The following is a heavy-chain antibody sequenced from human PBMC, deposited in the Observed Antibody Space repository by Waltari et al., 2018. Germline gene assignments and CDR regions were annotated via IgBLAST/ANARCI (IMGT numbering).Heavy chain of an antibody. CDR3: ARGRYSRRYFDY. V-gene: IGHV4-34*01. CDR2: INHSGST. J-gene: IGHJ4*02. CDR1: GGSFSGYY. Sequence: QVQLQQWGAGLLKPSETLSLTCAVYGGSFSGYYWSWIRQPPGKGLEWIGEINHSGSTNHNPSLKRRVTISGDTSKNQFSLKLSSVTAADTAVYYCARGRYSRRYFDYWGQGTLVTVSS. D-gene: IGHD6-13*01.